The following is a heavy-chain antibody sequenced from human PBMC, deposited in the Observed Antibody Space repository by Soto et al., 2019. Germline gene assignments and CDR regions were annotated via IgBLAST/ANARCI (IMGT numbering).Heavy chain of an antibody. CDR2: ISGSGGNT. CDR3: ARTPGGYYRDI. Sequence: EVQLLESGGGLVQPGGSLRLSCAASGFTFSSYGMSWVRQAPGKGLEWVSSISGSGGNTYYADSVKGRFTISRDSSKNTVSLQMNSLRAEDTAVYYCARTPGGYYRDIWGQGTIVTVSS. V-gene: IGHV3-23*01. D-gene: IGHD1-26*01. CDR1: GFTFSSYG. J-gene: IGHJ3*02.